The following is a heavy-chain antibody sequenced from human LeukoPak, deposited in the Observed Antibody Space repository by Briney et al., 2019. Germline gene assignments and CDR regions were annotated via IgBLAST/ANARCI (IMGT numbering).Heavy chain of an antibody. D-gene: IGHD3-22*01. Sequence: ASVKVSCKASGFTFTSSAMQWVRQARGQRLEWIGWIVVGSGNTNYAQKFQERVTITRDMSTSTAYMELSSLRSEDTAVYYCAADLSIDSSGYWRWGQGTLVTVSS. J-gene: IGHJ4*02. V-gene: IGHV1-58*02. CDR1: GFTFTSSA. CDR2: IVVGSGNT. CDR3: AADLSIDSSGYWR.